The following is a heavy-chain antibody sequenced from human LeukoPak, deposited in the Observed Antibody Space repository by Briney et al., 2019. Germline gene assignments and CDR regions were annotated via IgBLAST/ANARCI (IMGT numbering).Heavy chain of an antibody. V-gene: IGHV4-59*01. CDR3: ARGECSGGSCYLGPFDY. CDR2: IYYSGST. J-gene: IGHJ4*02. Sequence: SETLSLTCTVSGGSISSYYWSWIRQPPGKGLEWIGYIYYSGSTNYSPSLKSRVTISVDTSKNQFSLKLSSVTAADTAVYYCARGECSGGSCYLGPFDYWGQGTLVTVSS. D-gene: IGHD2-15*01. CDR1: GGSISSYY.